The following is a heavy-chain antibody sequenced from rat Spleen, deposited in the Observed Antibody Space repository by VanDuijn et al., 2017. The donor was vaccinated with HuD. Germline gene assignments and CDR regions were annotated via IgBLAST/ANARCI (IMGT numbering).Heavy chain of an antibody. V-gene: IGHV5-29*01. Sequence: EVQLVESGGGLVQPGRSLKLSCAASGFTFSNYGMAWVRQAPTKGLEWVATISYDVSSTSYRDSVKGRFTISRDNAKNTLYLQMDSLRSEDTATYYCARHDDYWGQGVMVTVSS. CDR1: GFTFSNYG. J-gene: IGHJ2*01. CDR2: ISYDVSST. CDR3: ARHDDY.